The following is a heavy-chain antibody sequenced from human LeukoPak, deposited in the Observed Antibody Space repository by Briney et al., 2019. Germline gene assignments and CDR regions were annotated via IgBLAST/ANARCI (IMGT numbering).Heavy chain of an antibody. CDR3: AKARSPGIYDSSGLDY. D-gene: IGHD3-22*01. Sequence: GRSLRLSCAASGFTFSIYAMHWVRQAPGKGLEWVAFIRYDGSNKYYADSVKGRFTISRDNSKNTLYLQMNSLRAEDTAVYYCAKARSPGIYDSSGLDYWGQGTLVTVSS. V-gene: IGHV3-30*02. CDR1: GFTFSIYA. J-gene: IGHJ4*02. CDR2: IRYDGSNK.